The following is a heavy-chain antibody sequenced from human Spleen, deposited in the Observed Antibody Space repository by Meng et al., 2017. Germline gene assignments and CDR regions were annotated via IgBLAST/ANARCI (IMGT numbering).Heavy chain of an antibody. CDR3: ARGPTTMAHDFDY. J-gene: IGHJ4*02. V-gene: IGHV4-39*02. D-gene: IGHD4-11*01. Sequence: SETLSLTCTVSGGSISSSIYYWSWIRQPPGKGLEWIGEINHSGSTNYNPSLESRATISVDTSQNNLSLKLSSVTAADSAVYYCARGPTTMAHDFDYWGQGTLVTVSS. CDR2: INHSGST. CDR1: GGSISSSIYY.